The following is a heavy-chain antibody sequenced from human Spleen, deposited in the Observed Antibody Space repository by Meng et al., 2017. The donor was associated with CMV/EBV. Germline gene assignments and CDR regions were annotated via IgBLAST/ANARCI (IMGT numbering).Heavy chain of an antibody. V-gene: IGHV3-23*03. J-gene: IGHJ4*02. CDR3: AKGVIPAATGWYYFDY. CDR1: GFTLSSYA. Sequence: SGFTLSSYAMSWVRQAPGMGLEWVSVIHSDGTNTYSADSVKGRFTISRDNSKNTLYLQMNSLRVEDTAVYYCAKGVIPAATGWYYFDYWGQGILVTVSS. D-gene: IGHD2-2*01. CDR2: IHSDGTNT.